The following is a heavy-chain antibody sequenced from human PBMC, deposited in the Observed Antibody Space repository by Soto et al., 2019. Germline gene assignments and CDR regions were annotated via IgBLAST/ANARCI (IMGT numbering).Heavy chain of an antibody. J-gene: IGHJ6*02. CDR3: ARVNSRWGSGRGYGMDV. CDR2: ITPSGGST. D-gene: IGHD3-10*01. V-gene: IGHV1-46*01. Sequence: QVQLVQSGAEVKKPGASVKVSCKASGYTFTSYYMHWVRQAPGQGLEWMGIITPSGGSTSYAQKFQGRVTMTRDTSTSTVYMELSSLRSEDTAVYYCARVNSRWGSGRGYGMDVWGQGTTVTVSS. CDR1: GYTFTSYY.